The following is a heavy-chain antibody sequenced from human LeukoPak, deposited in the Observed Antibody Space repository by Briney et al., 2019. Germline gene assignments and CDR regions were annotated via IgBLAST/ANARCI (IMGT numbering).Heavy chain of an antibody. V-gene: IGHV4-39*07. CDR1: GGSISSSSYY. CDR3: ARHIIVVVPTAIRENWFDR. D-gene: IGHD2-2*01. CDR2: IYYSVST. Sequence: SETLSLTCTVSGGSISSSSYYWGWIRQPPGKGLEWIGSIYYSVSTYYNPSLKSRVTISVDTSKNQFSLKLSSVTAADTAVYYCARHIIVVVPTAIRENWFDRWGQGTLATVSS. J-gene: IGHJ5*02.